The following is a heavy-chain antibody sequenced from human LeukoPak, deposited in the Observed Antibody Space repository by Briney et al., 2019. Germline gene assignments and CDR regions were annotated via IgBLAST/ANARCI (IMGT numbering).Heavy chain of an antibody. D-gene: IGHD2-2*01. CDR2: IYYSGST. CDR3: ARDVGYCSSTSCYRAGGY. J-gene: IGHJ4*02. V-gene: IGHV4-59*01. Sequence: SETLSLTCTVSGGSISSYYWSWIRQPPGKGLEWIGYIYYSGSTNYNPSRKSRVTISVDTSKNQFSLKLSSVTAADTAVYYCARDVGYCSSTSCYRAGGYWGQGTLVTVSS. CDR1: GGSISSYY.